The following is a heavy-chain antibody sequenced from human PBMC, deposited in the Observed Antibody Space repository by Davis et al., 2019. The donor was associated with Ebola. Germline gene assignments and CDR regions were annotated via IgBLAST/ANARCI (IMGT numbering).Heavy chain of an antibody. V-gene: IGHV6-1*01. D-gene: IGHD1-26*01. CDR1: GDSVPSGG. CDR3: VRGWGRTGLGV. J-gene: IGHJ6*02. CDR2: TYYNSKWYN. Sequence: HSQTLSLTCAISGDSVPSGGWNWIRQSPSRGLEWLGRTYYNSKWYNDYAVFVKSRITINPDTSKNQFSLQLNSVTPEDTAVYYCVRGWGRTGLGVWGQGTTVTVSS.